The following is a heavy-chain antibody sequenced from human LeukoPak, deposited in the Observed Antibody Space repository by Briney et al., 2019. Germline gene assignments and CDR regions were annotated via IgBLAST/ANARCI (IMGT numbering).Heavy chain of an antibody. CDR1: GYSFTSYW. CDR3: ARTPLYGDDNYYYYGMDV. Sequence: GESLKTSCKGSGYSFTSYWIGWVRQMPGKGLEWMGIIYPGDSDTRYSPSFQGQVTISADKSISTAYLQWSSLKASDTAMYYCARTPLYGDDNYYYYGMDVWGQGTTVTVSS. J-gene: IGHJ6*02. CDR2: IYPGDSDT. V-gene: IGHV5-51*01. D-gene: IGHD4-17*01.